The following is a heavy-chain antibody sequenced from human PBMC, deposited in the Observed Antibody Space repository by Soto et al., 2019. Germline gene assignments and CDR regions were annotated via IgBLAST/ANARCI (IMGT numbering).Heavy chain of an antibody. Sequence: PVGSLRLSCAASGFTFSSYGMHWVRQAPGKGLEWVAVISYDGSNKYYADSVKGRFTISRDNSKNTLYLQMKSLRAEDTAVYYCAKDNYCSSTSCYTYYGMDVWGQGTTVTVSS. CDR3: AKDNYCSSTSCYTYYGMDV. D-gene: IGHD2-2*02. CDR1: GFTFSSYG. V-gene: IGHV3-30*18. CDR2: ISYDGSNK. J-gene: IGHJ6*02.